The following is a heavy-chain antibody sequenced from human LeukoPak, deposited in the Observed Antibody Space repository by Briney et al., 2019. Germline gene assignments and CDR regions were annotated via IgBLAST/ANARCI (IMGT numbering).Heavy chain of an antibody. Sequence: PGGSLRLSCEASGFTFTSYAMHWVRQAPGKGLEWVSSISASGSDTFYTDSMNGRFTISRDNAKKTFFLQMKNLRPGDTALYYCAKGRDTSGRQNFDLWGQGTLVTVSS. J-gene: IGHJ4*02. CDR1: GFTFTSYA. CDR2: ISASGSDT. D-gene: IGHD6-19*01. CDR3: AKGRDTSGRQNFDL. V-gene: IGHV3-23*01.